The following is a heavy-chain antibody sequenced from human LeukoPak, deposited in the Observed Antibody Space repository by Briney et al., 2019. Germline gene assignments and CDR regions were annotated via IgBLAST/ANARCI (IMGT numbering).Heavy chain of an antibody. CDR1: GFTFSTYA. D-gene: IGHD3-16*02. V-gene: IGHV3-23*01. CDR3: ARKHRFSYRYFDY. J-gene: IGHJ4*02. CDR2: ISDGGSDT. Sequence: PGGSLRLSCAASGFTFSTYAMSWVRQAPGKGLDWVSTISDGGSDTHYADSVKGRFTISRDDSKNTLYLQMNSLRAEDTAVYYCARKHRFSYRYFDYWGQGTLVTVSS.